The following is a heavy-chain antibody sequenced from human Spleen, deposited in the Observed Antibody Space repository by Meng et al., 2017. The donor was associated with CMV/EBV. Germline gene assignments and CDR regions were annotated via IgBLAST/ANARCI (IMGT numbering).Heavy chain of an antibody. Sequence: TVSGGSISSSRYYWNWIRHHPGKGLELIGPISYVGSTFYNPSLKSRVTISIHTSKNQFSLRVNSLTAADTAVYFCARVPGGYYHFDYWGQGTLVTVSS. CDR2: ISYVGST. D-gene: IGHD3-22*01. J-gene: IGHJ4*02. CDR1: GGSISSSRYY. CDR3: ARVPGGYYHFDY. V-gene: IGHV4-31*03.